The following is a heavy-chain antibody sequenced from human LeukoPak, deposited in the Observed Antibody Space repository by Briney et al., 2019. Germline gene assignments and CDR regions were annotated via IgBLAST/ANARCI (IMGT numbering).Heavy chain of an antibody. CDR1: GYTFTGYY. V-gene: IGHV1-2*02. D-gene: IGHD3-22*01. CDR2: INPNSGGT. J-gene: IGHJ5*02. CDR3: ARERAFHYYDSSGTENNWFDP. Sequence: ASVKVSCKASGYTFTGYYMHWVRQAPGQGLEWMGWINPNSGGTNYAQKFQGRVTVTRDTSISTAYMELSRLRSDDTAVYYCARERAFHYYDSSGTENNWFDPWGQGTLVTVSS.